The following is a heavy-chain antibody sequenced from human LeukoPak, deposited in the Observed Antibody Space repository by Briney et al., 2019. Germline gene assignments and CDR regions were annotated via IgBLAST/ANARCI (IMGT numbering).Heavy chain of an antibody. CDR1: GGTFSSYA. D-gene: IGHD3-3*02. V-gene: IGHV1-69*04. Sequence: SVKVSCKASGGTFSSYAISWVRQAPGQGLEWMGRIIPILGIANYAQKFQGRVTITADKSTSTAYMELSSLRSEDTAVYYCARKSSFGVVRHWGQGTLVTVSS. J-gene: IGHJ4*02. CDR3: ARKSSFGVVRH. CDR2: IIPILGIA.